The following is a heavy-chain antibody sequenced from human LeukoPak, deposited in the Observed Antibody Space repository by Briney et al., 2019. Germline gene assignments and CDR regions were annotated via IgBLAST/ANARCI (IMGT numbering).Heavy chain of an antibody. CDR2: ISGSGGST. CDR3: AKDMIYGSGSYYNPIFDY. V-gene: IGHV3-23*01. CDR1: GFTFSSYA. J-gene: IGHJ4*02. Sequence: PGGSLRLSCAASGFTFSSYAMGWVRQAPGKGLEWVSAISGSGGSTYYADSVKGRFTISRDNSKNTLYLQMNSLRAEDTAVYYCAKDMIYGSGSYYNPIFDYWGQGTLVTVSS. D-gene: IGHD3-10*01.